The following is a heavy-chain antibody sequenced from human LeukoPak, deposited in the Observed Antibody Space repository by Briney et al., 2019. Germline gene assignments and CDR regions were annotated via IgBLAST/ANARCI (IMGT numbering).Heavy chain of an antibody. CDR1: GYTSTSYG. CDR3: ARLKTALGYDILGTFDP. Sequence: GASVKVSCKASGYTSTSYGISWVRQAPGQGLEWMGWISAYNGNTNYAQKLQGRVTMTTDTSTSTAYMELRSLRSDDTAVYYCARLKTALGYDILGTFDPWGQGTLVTVSS. J-gene: IGHJ5*02. D-gene: IGHD5-12*01. CDR2: ISAYNGNT. V-gene: IGHV1-18*01.